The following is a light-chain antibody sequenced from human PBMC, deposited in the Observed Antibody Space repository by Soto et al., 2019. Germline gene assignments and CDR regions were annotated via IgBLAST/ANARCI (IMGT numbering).Light chain of an antibody. CDR1: QSFLYSSNNKND. CDR2: WXS. J-gene: IGKJ1*01. CDR3: QQYYSTTPT. Sequence: DIVMTQSPDSLAVSLGERATIKWKSSQSFLYSSNNKNDLACYQQKPGQTPKVPXYWXSTRESGVPDRLSGSGSGTDFTLPISSLHAEDVAVYYFQQYYSTTPTVGQGTKVDIK. V-gene: IGKV4-1*01.